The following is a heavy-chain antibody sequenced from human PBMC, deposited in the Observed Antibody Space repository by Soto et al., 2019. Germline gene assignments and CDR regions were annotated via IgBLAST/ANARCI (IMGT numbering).Heavy chain of an antibody. J-gene: IGHJ4*02. CDR2: ISGSGGST. Sequence: GGSLRLSCAASGFTFSSYAMSWVRQAPGKGLEWVSAISGSGGSTYYADSVKGRFTISRDNSKNTLYLQMNSLRAEDTAVYYCAKAGYSSGWGQGFDYLGQGTLVTVSS. D-gene: IGHD6-19*01. V-gene: IGHV3-23*01. CDR3: AKAGYSSGWGQGFDY. CDR1: GFTFSSYA.